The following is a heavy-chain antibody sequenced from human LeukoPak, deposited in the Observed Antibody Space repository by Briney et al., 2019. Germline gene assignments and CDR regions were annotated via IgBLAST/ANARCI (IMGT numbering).Heavy chain of an antibody. V-gene: IGHV3-30*04. CDR3: AKDTKWELRYYYYYMDV. Sequence: PGGSLRLSCAASGFTFSSYAMHWVRQAPGKGLEWVAVISYDGSNKYYADSVKGRFTISRDNSKNTLYLQMNSLRAEDTAVYYCAKDTKWELRYYYYYMDVWGKGTTVTVSS. CDR2: ISYDGSNK. CDR1: GFTFSSYA. D-gene: IGHD1-26*01. J-gene: IGHJ6*03.